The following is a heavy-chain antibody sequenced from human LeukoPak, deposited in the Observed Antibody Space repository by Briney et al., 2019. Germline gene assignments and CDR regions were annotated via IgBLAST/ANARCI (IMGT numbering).Heavy chain of an antibody. CDR1: GFSFSSYW. J-gene: IGHJ4*02. V-gene: IGHV3-7*01. D-gene: IGHD3-10*01. CDR3: ARGGESYYGSGSHDY. CDR2: IKHDGSEK. Sequence: GGSLRLSCAASGFSFSSYWMNWVRQAPGKGLEWVANIKHDGSEKYYVDSMKGRFTISRDSAKNSLYLQMNSLRAEDTAVYYCARGGESYYGSGSHDYWGQGTLVTVSS.